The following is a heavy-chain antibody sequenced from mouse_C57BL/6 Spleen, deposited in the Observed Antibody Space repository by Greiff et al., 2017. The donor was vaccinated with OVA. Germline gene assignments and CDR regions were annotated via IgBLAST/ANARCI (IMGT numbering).Heavy chain of an antibody. CDR1: GYTFTSYW. Sequence: QVQLQQPGAELVKPGASVKMSCKASGYTFTSYWITWVKQRPGQGLEWIGDIYPGSGSTNYNEKFKSKATLTVDTSSSTAYMQLSSLTSEDSAVYYCARRDDYDGGFDYWGQGTTRTVSS. CDR2: IYPGSGST. V-gene: IGHV1-55*01. CDR3: ARRDDYDGGFDY. D-gene: IGHD2-4*01. J-gene: IGHJ2*01.